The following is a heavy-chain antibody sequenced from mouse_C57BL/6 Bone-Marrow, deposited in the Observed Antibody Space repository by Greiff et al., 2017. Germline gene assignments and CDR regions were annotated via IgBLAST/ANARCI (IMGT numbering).Heavy chain of an antibody. CDR2: IDPSDSYT. Sequence: QVQLQQPGAELVMPGASVKLSCKASGYTFTSYWMHWVKQRPGQGLEWIGEIDPSDSYTNYNQKFKGKSTVTVDKSSSTAYMQLSSLTSEDSAVYYCARCGYYDMDYGGRGTSVTVSA. CDR1: GYTFTSYW. V-gene: IGHV1-69*01. CDR3: ARCGYYDMDY. J-gene: IGHJ4*01.